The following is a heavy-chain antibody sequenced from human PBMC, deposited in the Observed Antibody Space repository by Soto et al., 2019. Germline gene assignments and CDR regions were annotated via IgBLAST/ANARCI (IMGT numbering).Heavy chain of an antibody. CDR2: IKSKTDGGTT. CDR3: APFGLNPTSYGIDV. J-gene: IGHJ6*02. Sequence: GGSLRLSCAASGFTFSNAWMSWVRQAPGKGLEWVGRIKSKTDGGTTDYAAPVKGRFTISRDDSKNTLYLQMNSLKTEDTAVYYCAPFGLNPTSYGIDVWGQGTTVTVSS. CDR1: GFTFSNAW. V-gene: IGHV3-15*01. D-gene: IGHD3-3*01.